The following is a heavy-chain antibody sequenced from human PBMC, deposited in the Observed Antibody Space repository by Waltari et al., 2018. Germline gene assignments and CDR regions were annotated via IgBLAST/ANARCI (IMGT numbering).Heavy chain of an antibody. Sequence: QVQLVESGGGVVQPGGSLRLPCAASGFTFSSYGMHWVRQAPGKGLEWVAFIRYDGSNKYYADSVKGRFTISRDNSKNTLYLQMNSLRAEDTAVYYCAKGDCSGGSCYHEYYYYYMDVWGKGTTVTVSS. D-gene: IGHD2-15*01. V-gene: IGHV3-30*02. J-gene: IGHJ6*03. CDR3: AKGDCSGGSCYHEYYYYYMDV. CDR1: GFTFSSYG. CDR2: IRYDGSNK.